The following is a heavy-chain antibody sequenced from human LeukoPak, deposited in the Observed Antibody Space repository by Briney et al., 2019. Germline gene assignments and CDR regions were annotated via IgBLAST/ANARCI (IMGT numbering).Heavy chain of an antibody. CDR2: ISYDGSNK. Sequence: GGSLRLSCAASGFTSRSYAMHCVRQAPGKGLEWVAVISYDGSNKDYADSVKGRLTISRDNSKNTLYLQMNSLRAEDTAVFYCARESWYPHYYMDVWGKGTTVTVSS. V-gene: IGHV3-30*04. D-gene: IGHD6-13*01. CDR1: GFTSRSYA. CDR3: ARESWYPHYYMDV. J-gene: IGHJ6*03.